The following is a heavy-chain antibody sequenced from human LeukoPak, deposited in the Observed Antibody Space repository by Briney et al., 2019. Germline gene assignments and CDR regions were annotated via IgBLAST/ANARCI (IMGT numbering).Heavy chain of an antibody. D-gene: IGHD3-22*01. CDR3: ARGSTNYYDSSGYYPA. V-gene: IGHV3-21*01. CDR2: ITRSSYI. CDR1: GFTFNTYS. J-gene: IGHJ4*02. Sequence: GGSLRLSCAASGFTFNTYSMNWVRQAPGKGLEWVSSITRSSYIYYADSVKGRFTISRDNAKNSLYLQMNSLRAEDTAVYYCARGSTNYYDSSGYYPAWGQGTLVTVSS.